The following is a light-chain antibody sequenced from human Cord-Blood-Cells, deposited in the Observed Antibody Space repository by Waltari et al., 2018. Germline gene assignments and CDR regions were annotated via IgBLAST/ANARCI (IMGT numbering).Light chain of an antibody. Sequence: QSALTQPASVSGSPGQSITISCPGTSSDVGSYNLVSWYQQHPGKAPKLMIYEGSKRPSGVSNRFSGSKSGNTASLTFSGLQAEDEADYYCCSYAGSSTLVFGGGTKLTVL. CDR2: EGS. V-gene: IGLV2-23*01. CDR3: CSYAGSSTLV. J-gene: IGLJ3*02. CDR1: SSDVGSYNL.